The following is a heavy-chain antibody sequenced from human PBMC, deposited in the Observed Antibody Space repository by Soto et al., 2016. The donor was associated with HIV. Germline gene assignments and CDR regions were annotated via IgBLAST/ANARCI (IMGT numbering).Heavy chain of an antibody. V-gene: IGHV3-20*04. CDR1: GFTFDDYG. D-gene: IGHD2-15*01. CDR3: ARGVKYCSGGSCWYFDL. J-gene: IGHJ2*01. Sequence: EVQLVESGGGVVRPGGSLRVSCAASGFTFDDYGMSWVRQTPGKGLEWVSGINWNGGSTGYADSVKGRFTISRDNAKNSLYLQMNSLRAEDTALYYCARGVKYCSGGSCWYFDLVGPWHAGHCLL. CDR2: INWNGGST.